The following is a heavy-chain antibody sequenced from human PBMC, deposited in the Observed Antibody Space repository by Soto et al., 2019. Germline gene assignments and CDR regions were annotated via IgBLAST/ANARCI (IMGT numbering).Heavy chain of an antibody. CDR3: AKDNTATSPSRYRFGMDV. CDR1: GYSFTSYG. V-gene: IGHV1-18*01. CDR2: ISGYNGNT. J-gene: IGHJ6*02. D-gene: IGHD4-17*01. Sequence: QLQLMQSGPEVKKPGASLKVSCKASGYSFTSYGISWVRQAPGRGLEWMGWISGYNGNTNYEQKFKGRVTMTIDAATSTACMEVRRLASDDTAVYYCAKDNTATSPSRYRFGMDVWGPGTTVTVSS.